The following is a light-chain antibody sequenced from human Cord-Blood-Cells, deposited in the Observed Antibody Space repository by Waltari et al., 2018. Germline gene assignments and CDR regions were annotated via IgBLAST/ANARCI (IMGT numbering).Light chain of an antibody. CDR3: MQALQTPWT. J-gene: IGKJ1*01. CDR2: LGS. CDR1: QSLLHSNGYNY. V-gene: IGKV2-28*01. Sequence: DIVMTQYPLSLPVTPGEPASISCRSSQSLLHSNGYNYLDWYLQKPGQSPQLLIYLGSNRASGVPDRFSGSGSGTDFTLKISRVEAEDVWVYYCMQALQTPWTFGQGTKVEIK.